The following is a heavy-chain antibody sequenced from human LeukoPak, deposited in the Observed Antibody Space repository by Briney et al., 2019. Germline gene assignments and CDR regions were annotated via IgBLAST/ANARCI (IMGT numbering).Heavy chain of an antibody. CDR2: FYHGGSN. D-gene: IGHD6-6*01. J-gene: IGHJ4*02. Sequence: SETLSLTCAVSGYSISSGYYWGWIRQPPGKGLEWIGSFYHGGSNYYNPSLKSRVTISVDTSKNQLSLKVSSVTAADTAMYYCARHSGSSSYFDYWGQGTLVTVSS. V-gene: IGHV4-38-2*01. CDR1: GYSISSGYY. CDR3: ARHSGSSSYFDY.